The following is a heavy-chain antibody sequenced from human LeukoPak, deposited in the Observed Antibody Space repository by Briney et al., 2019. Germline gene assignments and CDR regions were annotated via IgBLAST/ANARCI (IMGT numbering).Heavy chain of an antibody. D-gene: IGHD3-10*01. V-gene: IGHV4-59*12. CDR2: IYYSGST. J-gene: IGHJ4*02. CDR1: GGSISSYY. CDR3: AREFTLLGEGVTFDY. Sequence: SETLSLTCTVSGGSISSYYWSWIRQPPGKGLEWIGSIYYSGSTYYNPSLKSRVTISVDTSKNQFSLKLSSVTAADTAVYYCAREFTLLGEGVTFDYWGQGTLVTVSS.